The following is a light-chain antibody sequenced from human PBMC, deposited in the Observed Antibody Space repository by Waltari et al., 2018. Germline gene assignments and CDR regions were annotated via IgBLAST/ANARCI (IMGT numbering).Light chain of an antibody. CDR1: KLGGKY. CDR2: QHN. Sequence: SYELTQPPSVSVSPGQTASITCSGDKLGGKYASWYQLRAGQSPVLVISQHNPRPSGIPERFSGSYSGNTAILTISGTQSMDEADYYCQAWDSNTVVFGGGTKLSVL. V-gene: IGLV3-1*01. J-gene: IGLJ2*01. CDR3: QAWDSNTVV.